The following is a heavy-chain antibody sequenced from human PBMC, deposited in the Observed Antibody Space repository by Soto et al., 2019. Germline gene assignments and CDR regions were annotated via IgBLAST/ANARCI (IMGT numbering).Heavy chain of an antibody. D-gene: IGHD1-1*01. Sequence: ETLSLTCTVSGASISGFYWSWIRKSAGKGLEWIGRIYATGTTDYNPSLKSRVMMSVDTSKKQFSLELRSVTAADTAVYYCVRDGTKTLRDWFDPWGQGISVTV. CDR2: IYATGTT. CDR3: VRDGTKTLRDWFDP. CDR1: GASISGFY. J-gene: IGHJ5*02. V-gene: IGHV4-4*07.